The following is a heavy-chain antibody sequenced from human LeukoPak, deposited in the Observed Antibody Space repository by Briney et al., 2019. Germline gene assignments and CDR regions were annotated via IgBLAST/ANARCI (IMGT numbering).Heavy chain of an antibody. J-gene: IGHJ3*02. D-gene: IGHD6-19*01. CDR1: GFTFSSYD. Sequence: PGGSLRLSCAASGFTFSSYDMHWVRQATGKGLEWVSAIGTAGDTYYPGSVKGRFTISRDNAKNSLYLQMNSLRAEDTAVYYCARGASVVAGNDNAFDIWGQGTMVTVSS. CDR2: IGTAGDT. V-gene: IGHV3-13*01. CDR3: ARGASVVAGNDNAFDI.